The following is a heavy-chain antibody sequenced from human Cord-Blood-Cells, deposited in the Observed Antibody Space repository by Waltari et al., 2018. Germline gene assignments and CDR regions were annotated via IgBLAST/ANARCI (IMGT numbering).Heavy chain of an antibody. CDR2: IWYDGSNK. J-gene: IGHJ5*02. CDR1: GFTFSSYG. V-gene: IGHV3-33*01. Sequence: QVQLVESGGGVVQPGRSLRLSCAASGFTFSSYGLPWVRQAPGKGLEWVAVIWYDGSNKYYADSVKGRFTISRDNSKNTLYLQMNSLRAEDTAVYYCARDKTGYNWFDPWGQGTLVTVSS. CDR3: ARDKTGYNWFDP.